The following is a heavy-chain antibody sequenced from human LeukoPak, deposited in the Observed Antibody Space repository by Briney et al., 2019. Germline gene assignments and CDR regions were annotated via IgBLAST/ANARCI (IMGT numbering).Heavy chain of an antibody. CDR3: ARELLDEYYYMGV. CDR2: INPNSGGT. D-gene: IGHD2-21*02. Sequence: ASVKVSCKASGYTFTGYYMHWVRQAPGQGLEWMGWINPNSGGTNYAQKFQGRVTMTRDTSISTAYMELSRLRSDDTAVYYCARELLDEYYYMGVWGKGTTVTVSS. CDR1: GYTFTGYY. V-gene: IGHV1-2*02. J-gene: IGHJ6*03.